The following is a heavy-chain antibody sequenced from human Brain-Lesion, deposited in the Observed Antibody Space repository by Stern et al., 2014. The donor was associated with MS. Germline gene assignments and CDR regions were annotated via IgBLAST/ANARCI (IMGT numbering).Heavy chain of an antibody. CDR1: GGSLNRGAYH. V-gene: IGHV4-30-4*01. Sequence: VQLVESGPGLVKPSQTLSLTCTVSGGSLNRGAYHWTWIRQPPGKGLEWVGFITYSGTTYYQPSLQRRLTISVDTSKNQFSLKLSSVTAGDTAVYYWARSTVSAEYYFDYWGQGTLVTVSS. CDR2: ITYSGTT. J-gene: IGHJ4*02. D-gene: IGHD4-11*01. CDR3: ARSTVSAEYYFDY.